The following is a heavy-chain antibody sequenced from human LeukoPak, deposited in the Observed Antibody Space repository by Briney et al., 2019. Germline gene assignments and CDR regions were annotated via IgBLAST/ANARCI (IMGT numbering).Heavy chain of an antibody. CDR2: IYYSGST. CDR3: ARGPVKRRDYYGSGTYYFDY. D-gene: IGHD3-10*01. J-gene: IGHJ4*02. Sequence: SQTLSLTCTVSGGSISSGDYYWSWIRQPPGKGLEWIGYIYYSGSTYYNPSLKSRVTISVDTSKNQFSLKLSSVTAADTAVYYCARGPVKRRDYYGSGTYYFDYWGQGTLVTVSS. CDR1: GGSISSGDYY. V-gene: IGHV4-30-4*01.